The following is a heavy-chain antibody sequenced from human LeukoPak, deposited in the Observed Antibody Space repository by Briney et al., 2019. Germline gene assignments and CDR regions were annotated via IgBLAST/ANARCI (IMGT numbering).Heavy chain of an antibody. CDR3: ASGQLELPFDP. J-gene: IGHJ5*02. D-gene: IGHD1-7*01. Sequence: SETLSLTCTVSGDSISSGDYYWSWIRQPPGKGLEWIGYIYYSGSTYYNPSLKSRVTISVDTSKNQFSLKLSSVTAADTAVYYCASGQLELPFDPWDQGTLVTVSS. CDR1: GDSISSGDYY. CDR2: IYYSGST. V-gene: IGHV4-30-4*08.